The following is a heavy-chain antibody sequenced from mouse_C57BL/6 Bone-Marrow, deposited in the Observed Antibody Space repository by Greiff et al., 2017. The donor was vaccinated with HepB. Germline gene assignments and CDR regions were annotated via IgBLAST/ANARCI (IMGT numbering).Heavy chain of an antibody. J-gene: IGHJ1*03. CDR2: ISSGGSYT. CDR1: GFTFSSYG. Sequence: EVKLMESGGDLVKPGGSLKLSCAASGFTFSSYGMSWVRQTPDKRLAWVATISSGGSYTYYPDSVKGRFTISRDNAKNTLYLQMSSLKSEDTAMYYCARQHYGSSYRYFDVWGTGTTVTVSS. D-gene: IGHD1-1*01. CDR3: ARQHYGSSYRYFDV. V-gene: IGHV5-6*01.